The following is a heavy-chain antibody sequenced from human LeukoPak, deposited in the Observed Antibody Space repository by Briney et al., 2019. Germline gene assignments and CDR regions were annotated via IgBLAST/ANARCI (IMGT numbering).Heavy chain of an antibody. J-gene: IGHJ4*02. V-gene: IGHV3-30*02. CDR1: GFTFSSYG. D-gene: IGHD1-26*01. Sequence: GGSLRLSCAASGFTFSSYGMHWVRQAPGKGLEWVAFIRYDGSNKNYADSVKGRFTISGDNSKNTLYLQMNSLRAEDTSVYYCARSPGILGTNYFDYWGQGTLVTVSS. CDR3: ARSPGILGTNYFDY. CDR2: IRYDGSNK.